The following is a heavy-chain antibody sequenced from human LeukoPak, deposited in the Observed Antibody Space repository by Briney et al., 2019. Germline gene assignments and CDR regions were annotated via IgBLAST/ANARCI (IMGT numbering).Heavy chain of an antibody. CDR3: ARGFNDYNNDVYFYYMDI. J-gene: IGHJ6*03. D-gene: IGHD4-11*01. CDR2: FYNSGYFYNSGGT. CDR1: GASISDHH. Sequence: SETLSLTCTVSGASISDHHWSWIRQSPGKGLEWIGYFYNSGYFYNSGGTNYNPSLKSRVTISGDTSKNQFSLKLTSVTAADTAVYYCARGFNDYNNDVYFYYMDIWGKGTTVTVSS. V-gene: IGHV4-59*11.